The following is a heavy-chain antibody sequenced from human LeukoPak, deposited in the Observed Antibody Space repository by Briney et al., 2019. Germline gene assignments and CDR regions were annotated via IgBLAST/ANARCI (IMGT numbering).Heavy chain of an antibody. J-gene: IGHJ5*02. V-gene: IGHV3-7*01. Sequence: GGSLRLSCAASGFTFSSYWMSWVRQAPGKGLEWVANIKQDGSEKYYVDSVKGRFTISRDNAKNSLYLQMNSLRAEDTAVYYCARGRNTKGYYSGGSCYWFDPWGQGTLVTVSS. D-gene: IGHD2-15*01. CDR3: ARGRNTKGYYSGGSCYWFDP. CDR1: GFTFSSYW. CDR2: IKQDGSEK.